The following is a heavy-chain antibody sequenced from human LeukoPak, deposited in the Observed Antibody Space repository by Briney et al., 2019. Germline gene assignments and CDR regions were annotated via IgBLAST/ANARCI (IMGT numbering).Heavy chain of an antibody. V-gene: IGHV1-69*13. Sequence: SVKVSCKASGGTFSSYVISWVRQAPGQGLEWMGGIIPMFGTANYAPKFQGRVTITADESTSTAYMELSSLKSEDTAMYYCARKAGGGNFYILDYWGQGTLVTVSS. D-gene: IGHD4-23*01. CDR1: GGTFSSYV. CDR3: ARKAGGGNFYILDY. J-gene: IGHJ4*02. CDR2: IIPMFGTA.